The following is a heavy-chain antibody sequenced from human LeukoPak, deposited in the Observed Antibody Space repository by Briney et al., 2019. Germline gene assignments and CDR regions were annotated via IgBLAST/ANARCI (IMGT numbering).Heavy chain of an antibody. D-gene: IGHD1-1*01. CDR3: ARAQLNLLVDFGMDV. Sequence: NPSETLSLTCTDSGGSITTYYWTWIRQPPGKGLEWIGYINYSGSTNYNPSLKSRVTISVDTSKNQFSLKLSSVTAADTAVYYCARAQLNLLVDFGMDVWGQGTTVTVSS. CDR2: INYSGST. V-gene: IGHV4-59*01. CDR1: GGSITTYY. J-gene: IGHJ6*02.